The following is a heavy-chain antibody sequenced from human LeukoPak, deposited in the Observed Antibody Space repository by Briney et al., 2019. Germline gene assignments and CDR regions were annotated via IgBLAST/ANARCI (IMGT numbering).Heavy chain of an antibody. V-gene: IGHV3-33*01. Sequence: GGSLRLSCAASGFMFSDYGMHWVRQAPGKGVEWVAVIWNNGNNRYADSVRGRFTISRDDSKSTLYLQMDSLRVDDTAVYFCARDSVGIPTDFDFWGQGTLVTVSS. CDR1: GFMFSDYG. CDR3: ARDSVGIPTDFDF. D-gene: IGHD1-26*01. J-gene: IGHJ4*02. CDR2: IWNNGNNR.